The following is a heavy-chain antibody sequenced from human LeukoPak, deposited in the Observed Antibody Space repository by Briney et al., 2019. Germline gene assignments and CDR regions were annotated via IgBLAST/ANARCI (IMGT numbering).Heavy chain of an antibody. CDR1: GFTFTNAY. Sequence: GGSLRLSCAVSGFTFTNAYMNWVRQAPGKGLEWVGRVKSKTYGGTTDYAAVVRGRFTVSRDDSSNTLYLYVSSLKTEDTAVYFCVTDLGSGRRNDAFDIWGQGTMVTVSS. D-gene: IGHD3-10*01. V-gene: IGHV3-15*07. CDR3: VTDLGSGRRNDAFDI. J-gene: IGHJ3*02. CDR2: VKSKTYGGTT.